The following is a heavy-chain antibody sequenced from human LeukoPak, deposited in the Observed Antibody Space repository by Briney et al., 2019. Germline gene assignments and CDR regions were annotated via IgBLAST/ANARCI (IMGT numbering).Heavy chain of an antibody. J-gene: IGHJ3*02. CDR2: INPSGGST. CDR1: GYTFTSYY. Sequence: ASVKVSCKASGYTFTSYYMHWVRQAPGQGLEWMGIINPSGGSTSYAQKFQGRVTMTRDTSTSTVYMEPSSLRSEDTAVYYCARGGMGVRGAEDDAFDIWGQGTMVTVSS. V-gene: IGHV1-46*01. D-gene: IGHD3-10*01. CDR3: ARGGMGVRGAEDDAFDI.